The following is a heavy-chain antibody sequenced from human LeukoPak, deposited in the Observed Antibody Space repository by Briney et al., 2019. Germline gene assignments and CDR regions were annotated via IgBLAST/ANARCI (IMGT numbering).Heavy chain of an antibody. D-gene: IGHD3-16*02. CDR1: GYTFTSYA. CDR3: AREGYDYVWGSYLSKGFDP. V-gene: IGHV7-4-1*02. Sequence: GASVKVSCKASGYTFTSYAMNWVRQAPGQGLEWMGWINTNTGNPTYAQGFTGRFVFSLDTSVSTAYLQISSLKAEDTAVYYCAREGYDYVWGSYLSKGFDPWGQGTLVTVSS. J-gene: IGHJ5*02. CDR2: INTNTGNP.